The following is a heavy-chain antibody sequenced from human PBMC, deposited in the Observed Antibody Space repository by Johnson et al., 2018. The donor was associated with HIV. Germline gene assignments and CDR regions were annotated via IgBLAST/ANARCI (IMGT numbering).Heavy chain of an antibody. J-gene: IGHJ3*01. CDR1: GFTFDEHG. CDR3: ARDLDYCDASGYYYANMVDAFDV. D-gene: IGHD3-22*01. CDR2: IAWNGATT. V-gene: IGHV3-20*04. Sequence: VQLVESGGGVVRPGGSLRLSCAASGFTFDEHGMSWVRQAPGKGLEWVSGIAWNGATTGYADSVKGRFTISRDNVKKSLYLQMNDLRAEDTALYYCARDLDYCDASGYYYANMVDAFDVWGQGTVVTVSS.